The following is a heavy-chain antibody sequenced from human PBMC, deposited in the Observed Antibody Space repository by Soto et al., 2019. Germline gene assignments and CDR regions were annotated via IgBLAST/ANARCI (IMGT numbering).Heavy chain of an antibody. D-gene: IGHD2-8*02. V-gene: IGHV3-9*01. CDR2: ISWNSGRI. CDR3: AKEAGDAGGGAFDY. Sequence: DVQVVESGGGLVQPGRSLRLSCAAFGVTFDYFAMHWVRQVAGKGLEWVSGISWNSGRIGYADSVKGRFTISRDNAKNYLYLQITSLRAEDTALDYCAKEAGDAGGGAFDYWGQGTLVAVS. CDR1: GVTFDYFA. J-gene: IGHJ4*02.